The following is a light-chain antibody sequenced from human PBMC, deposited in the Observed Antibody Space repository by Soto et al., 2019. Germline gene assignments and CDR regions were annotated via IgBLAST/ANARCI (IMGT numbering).Light chain of an antibody. J-gene: IGLJ3*02. V-gene: IGLV2-14*01. Sequence: QSALTQPASVSGSPGQSITISCTGTSSDVGGYNYVSWYQQHPGKAPKLMIYEVSNRPSGVSNRFSGSKSGNTASLAFSGLQAEDEADYYCTSYTSRSTWVFGGGTKLTVL. CDR2: EVS. CDR3: TSYTSRSTWV. CDR1: SSDVGGYNY.